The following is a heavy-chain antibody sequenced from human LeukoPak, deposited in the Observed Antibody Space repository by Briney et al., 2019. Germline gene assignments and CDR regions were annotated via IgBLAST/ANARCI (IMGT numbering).Heavy chain of an antibody. CDR2: ISGSGGST. CDR1: GFTFSGSA. J-gene: IGHJ1*01. CDR3: AKVEYSSNIPQH. D-gene: IGHD6-6*01. V-gene: IGHV3-23*01. Sequence: PGGSLRLSCAASGFTFSGSAMSWVRQAPGKGLEWVSSISGSGGSTYYADSVKGRFTISRDNSKNTQYLQMNSLRAEDTAVYYCAKVEYSSNIPQHWGQGTLVTVS.